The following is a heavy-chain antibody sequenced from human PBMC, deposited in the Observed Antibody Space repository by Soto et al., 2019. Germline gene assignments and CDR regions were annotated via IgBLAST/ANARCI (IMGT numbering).Heavy chain of an antibody. CDR3: AKDLYYYGSGSQLPFDF. CDR2: ISWNSGSI. J-gene: IGHJ4*02. CDR1: GFTFDDYA. D-gene: IGHD3-10*01. Sequence: GGSLSLSCAASGFTFDDYAMHWVRQAPGKGLEWVSGISWNSGSIGYADSVKGRFTISRDNAKNSLYLQMNSLRAEDTAFYYCAKDLYYYGSGSQLPFDFWGQGTMVTVSS. V-gene: IGHV3-9*01.